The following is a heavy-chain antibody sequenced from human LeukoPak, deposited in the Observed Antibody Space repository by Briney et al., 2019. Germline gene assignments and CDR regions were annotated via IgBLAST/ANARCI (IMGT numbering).Heavy chain of an antibody. CDR3: AKAPRHRGISMVRGVREDHYMDV. CDR2: IRFDGTNK. V-gene: IGHV3-30*02. CDR1: GFTFSSYG. J-gene: IGHJ6*03. D-gene: IGHD3-10*01. Sequence: GGSLRLSCIASGFTFSSYGMHWVRQAPGKGREWVAFIRFDGTNKYYADSVKGRFTISRDNSKNTLYLQMNSLRAEDTAVYYCAKAPRHRGISMVRGVREDHYMDVWGKGTTVTISS.